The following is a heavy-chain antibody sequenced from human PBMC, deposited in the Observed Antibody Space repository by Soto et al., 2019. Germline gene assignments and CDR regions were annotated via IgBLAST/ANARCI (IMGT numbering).Heavy chain of an antibody. V-gene: IGHV3-21*01. CDR2: TSRSAGNT. CDR3: ARDQVPGLDAFDI. J-gene: IGHJ3*02. Sequence: GGSLNLCCASSGFTFSSYSMNWVRHAPGKGLEWVSSTSRSAGNTYYADSVKGRFTISRDNAKNSMYLQMNSLRAEDTAVYYCARDQVPGLDAFDIWGQGTMVTVSS. CDR1: GFTFSSYS.